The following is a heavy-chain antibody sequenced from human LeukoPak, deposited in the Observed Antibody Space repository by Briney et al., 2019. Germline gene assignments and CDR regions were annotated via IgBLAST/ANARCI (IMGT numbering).Heavy chain of an antibody. Sequence: PSETLSLTCAVYVGSFCGYYWGWIRQPPGKGLEWIGYIYYSGSTNYNPSLKSRVTISLDTSKNQFSLKLSSVTAAATAVYYCARQHGDYRPPYYYYMDVWGKGTTVTVSS. CDR2: IYYSGST. V-gene: IGHV4-59*08. CDR1: VGSFCGYY. J-gene: IGHJ6*03. CDR3: ARQHGDYRPPYYYYMDV. D-gene: IGHD4-17*01.